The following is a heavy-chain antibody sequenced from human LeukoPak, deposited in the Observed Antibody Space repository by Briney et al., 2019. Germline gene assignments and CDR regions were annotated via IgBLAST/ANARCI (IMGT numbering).Heavy chain of an antibody. J-gene: IGHJ4*02. CDR3: AKAGIGVVGYFDY. V-gene: IGHV3-23*01. Sequence: PGRSLRLSCAASGFTFSIYAMSWVRQAPGKGLEWVSTIRGSGGGTYYADSVKGRFTISRDNSKNTLYLQMNSLRDEDTALYYCAKAGIGVVGYFDYWGQGTLVTVSS. CDR1: GFTFSIYA. CDR2: IRGSGGGT. D-gene: IGHD6-19*01.